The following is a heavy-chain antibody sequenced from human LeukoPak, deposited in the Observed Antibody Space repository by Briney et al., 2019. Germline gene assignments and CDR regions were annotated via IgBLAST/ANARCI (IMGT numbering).Heavy chain of an antibody. Sequence: GASVKVSCKASGGTFSSYAISWVRQAPGQGLEWMGGIIPIFGTANYAQKFQGRVTITTDESTSTAYMELSSPRSEDTAVYYCAAIVVVTHDAFDIWGQGTMVTVSS. J-gene: IGHJ3*02. CDR3: AAIVVVTHDAFDI. CDR1: GGTFSSYA. D-gene: IGHD3-22*01. CDR2: IIPIFGTA. V-gene: IGHV1-69*05.